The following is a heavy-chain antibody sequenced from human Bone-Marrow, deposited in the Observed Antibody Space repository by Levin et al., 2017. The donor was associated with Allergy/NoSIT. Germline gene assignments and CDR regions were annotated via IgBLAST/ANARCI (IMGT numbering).Heavy chain of an antibody. CDR3: ARGPGTMIRGRDGMDV. D-gene: IGHD3-10*01. Sequence: SQTLSLTCEVYGGSFSGYYWSWIRQPPGKGLEWIGDINHGGNTNYSPSLKSRVTVSIDTSKNHLSLNLTSVNAADTAVYYCARGPGTMIRGRDGMDVWGQGTTVTVSS. CDR2: INHGGNT. V-gene: IGHV4-34*01. CDR1: GGSFSGYY. J-gene: IGHJ6*02.